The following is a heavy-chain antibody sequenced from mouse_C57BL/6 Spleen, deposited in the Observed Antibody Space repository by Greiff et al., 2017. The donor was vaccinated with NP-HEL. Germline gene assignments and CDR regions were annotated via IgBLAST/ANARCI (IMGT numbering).Heavy chain of an antibody. CDR2: ISDGGSYT. J-gene: IGHJ1*03. D-gene: IGHD1-1*01. V-gene: IGHV5-4*03. Sequence: EVMLVESGGGLVKPGGSLKLSCAASGFTFSSYAMSWVRQTPEKRLEWVATISDGGSYTYYPDNVKGRFTISRDNAKNNLYLQMSHLKSEDTAMYYCAFYYGSSSWYFDVWGTGTTVTVSS. CDR1: GFTFSSYA. CDR3: AFYYGSSSWYFDV.